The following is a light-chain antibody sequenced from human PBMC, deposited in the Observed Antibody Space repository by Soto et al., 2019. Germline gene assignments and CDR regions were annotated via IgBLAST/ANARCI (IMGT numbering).Light chain of an antibody. CDR2: EVS. CDR3: SSYTSSSTYV. J-gene: IGLJ1*01. V-gene: IGLV2-14*01. CDR1: SSDVGGYNY. Sequence: QSALTQPASVSGSPGQSITISCTGTSSDVGGYNYVSWSQQHPGKAPQLMNYEVSNRPSGVSNRFSGSKSGNTASLTISGLQAEDEADYYCSSYTSSSTYVFGTGTKVTVL.